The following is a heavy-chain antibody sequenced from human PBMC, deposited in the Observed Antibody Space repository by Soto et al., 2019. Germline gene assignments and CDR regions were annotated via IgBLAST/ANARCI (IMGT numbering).Heavy chain of an antibody. Sequence: PGGSLRLSCAASGFSFDDFAMHWVRQAPGKGLEWVSGISWNSGSIGYADSVKGRFTISRDNAKNSLYLQMNSLRAEDTAVYYCARGRADRPHGLNVWGQGTLVTVSS. CDR3: ARGRADRPHGLNV. J-gene: IGHJ4*02. D-gene: IGHD3-22*01. CDR1: GFSFDDFA. CDR2: ISWNSGSI. V-gene: IGHV3-9*01.